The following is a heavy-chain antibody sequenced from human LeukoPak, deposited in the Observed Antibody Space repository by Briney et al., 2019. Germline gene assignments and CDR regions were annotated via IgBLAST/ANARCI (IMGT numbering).Heavy chain of an antibody. CDR1: GGSFSGYY. CDR3: ARAVADLDY. V-gene: IGHV4-34*01. J-gene: IGHJ4*01. D-gene: IGHD4-23*01. Sequence: SETLSLTCAVYGGSFSGYYWSWIRQPPGKGLEWIGEINHSGSTNYNPSLKSRVTISVDTSKNQFSLKLSSVTAADTAVYYCARAVADLDYWGHGTLVTVSS. CDR2: INHSGST.